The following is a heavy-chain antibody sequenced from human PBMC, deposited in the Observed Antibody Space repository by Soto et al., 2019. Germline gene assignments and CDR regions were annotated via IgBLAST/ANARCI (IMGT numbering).Heavy chain of an antibody. CDR1: CGSLRSFY. D-gene: IGHD5-18*01. Sequence: SENLSLTRTVSCGSLRSFYWSWVRQPPRKGLEWVGYIYYSGTTNYNPSLKSRVTISVDTSKNQFSLKLSSVTAADTAVYYCARDLGANTARANYYYYVMDVWGQGTTVTVSS. CDR2: IYYSGTT. V-gene: IGHV4-59*01. CDR3: ARDLGANTARANYYYYVMDV. J-gene: IGHJ6*02.